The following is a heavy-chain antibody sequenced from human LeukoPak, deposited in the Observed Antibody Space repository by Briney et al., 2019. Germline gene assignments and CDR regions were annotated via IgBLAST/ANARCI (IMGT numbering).Heavy chain of an antibody. CDR2: ISSTSAHI. V-gene: IGHV3-21*01. J-gene: IGHJ3*02. Sequence: PGGSLRLSCAASGFSFNTYSMNWVRQAPGKGLGWVSSISSTSAHIFYADSVKGRFSISRDNAKNSLYLQMNSLRVEDTAVYYCTSRYCTTTNCYSFDNWGHGTLVTVSS. CDR3: TSRYCTTTNCYSFDN. CDR1: GFSFNTYS. D-gene: IGHD2-2*01.